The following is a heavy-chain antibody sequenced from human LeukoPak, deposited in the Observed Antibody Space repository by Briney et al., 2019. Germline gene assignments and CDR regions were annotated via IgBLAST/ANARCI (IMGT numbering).Heavy chain of an antibody. CDR2: INPSGGST. V-gene: IGHV1-46*01. D-gene: IGHD1-26*01. J-gene: IGHJ3*02. CDR1: GYTFTSYY. Sequence: ASVKVSCKASGYTFTSYYMHWVRQAPGQGLEWMGIINPSGGSTSYAQKFQGRVTMTRDTSTSTVYMEPSSLRSEDTAVYYCARDTLIVGATSAFDIWGQGTMVTVSS. CDR3: ARDTLIVGATSAFDI.